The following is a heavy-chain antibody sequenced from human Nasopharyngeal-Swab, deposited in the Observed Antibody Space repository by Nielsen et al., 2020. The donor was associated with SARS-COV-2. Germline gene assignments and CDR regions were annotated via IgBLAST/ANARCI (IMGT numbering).Heavy chain of an antibody. CDR1: GYTFISYY. V-gene: IGHV1-46*01. J-gene: IGHJ5*02. D-gene: IGHD3-16*02. CDR3: ARDLGVVTFGGVIVIPGKFDP. Sequence: ASVKVSCKASGYTFISYYMHWVRQAPGQGLEWMGIINSSGGSTSYAQKFQGRVTMTRDTSTSTVYMELSSLRSEDTAVYYCARDLGVVTFGGVIVIPGKFDPWGQGTLVTVSS. CDR2: INSSGGST.